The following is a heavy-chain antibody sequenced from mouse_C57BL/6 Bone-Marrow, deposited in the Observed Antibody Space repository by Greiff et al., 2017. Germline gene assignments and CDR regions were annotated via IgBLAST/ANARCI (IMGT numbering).Heavy chain of an antibody. CDR2: INPSSGYT. V-gene: IGHV1-4*01. J-gene: IGHJ2*01. D-gene: IGHD1-3*01. CDR3: ARLGSSPFDY. CDR1: GYTFTSYT. Sequence: VHLVESGAELARPGASVKMSCKASGYTFTSYTMHWVKQRPGQGLEWIGYINPSSGYTKYNQKFKDKATLTADKSCSTAYMQLSSLTSEDSAFYYCARLGSSPFDYWGQGTTLTVSS.